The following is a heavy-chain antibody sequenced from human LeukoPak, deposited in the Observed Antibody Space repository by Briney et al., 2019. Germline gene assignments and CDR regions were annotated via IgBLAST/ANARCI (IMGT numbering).Heavy chain of an antibody. D-gene: IGHD4-23*01. CDR1: GYTFTSYG. Sequence: ASVKVSCKASGYTFTSYGISWVRQAPGQGLEWMGWISDYNGNTNYAQKLKGRVTMTTDTSTSTAYMELRSLRSDDTAVYYCASWWVPETTVVTPGPYYYYYYMDVWGKGTTVTISS. V-gene: IGHV1-18*01. J-gene: IGHJ6*03. CDR3: ASWWVPETTVVTPGPYYYYYYMDV. CDR2: ISDYNGNT.